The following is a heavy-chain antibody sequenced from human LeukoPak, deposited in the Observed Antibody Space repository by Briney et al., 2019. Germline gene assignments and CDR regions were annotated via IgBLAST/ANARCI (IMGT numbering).Heavy chain of an antibody. CDR3: TTDFSHFDFSSGYYSY. Sequence: GESLKISCAASGFSFTSAWMVWVRQAPGKGLEWVGRIQSNLDGGTTDFAAPVKGRFTISRDDLARTVYLEMNNLKADDTGVYYCTTDFSHFDFSSGYYSYWGQGSLVTVS. J-gene: IGHJ4*02. CDR1: GFSFTSAW. D-gene: IGHD3-3*01. CDR2: IQSNLDGGTT. V-gene: IGHV3-15*01.